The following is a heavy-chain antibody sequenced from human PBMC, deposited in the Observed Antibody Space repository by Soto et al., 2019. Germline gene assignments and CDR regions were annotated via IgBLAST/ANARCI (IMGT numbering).Heavy chain of an antibody. Sequence: QVQLQESGPGLVKPSQTLSLTCTVSCGSISSGVYYWSWIRQHPGKGLEWIGYIYYSGSTYYNPSLKSRVTISGDTSPNKFSLKLSSVTAEDTAVYYCARDPSMSGYLPSGWCDPWGKGTLVTVSS. V-gene: IGHV4-31*03. CDR1: CGSISSGVYY. CDR2: IYYSGST. D-gene: IGHD3-3*01. J-gene: IGHJ5*02. CDR3: ARDPSMSGYLPSGWCDP.